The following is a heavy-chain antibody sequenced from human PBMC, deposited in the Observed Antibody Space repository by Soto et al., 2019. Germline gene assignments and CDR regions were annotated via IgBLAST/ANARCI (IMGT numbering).Heavy chain of an antibody. CDR1: GFTFSIYA. Sequence: PGGSLRLSCAASGFTFSIYAMSVVRQGPGKGLEWVSAISGSGGSTYYADSVKGRFTIYRDNSKNTLYLQMNSLRAEDTAVYYCAKALGGLSGGYDSYGMDVWGHGTRVTVSS. D-gene: IGHD2-15*01. CDR2: ISGSGGST. J-gene: IGHJ6*02. CDR3: AKALGGLSGGYDSYGMDV. V-gene: IGHV3-23*01.